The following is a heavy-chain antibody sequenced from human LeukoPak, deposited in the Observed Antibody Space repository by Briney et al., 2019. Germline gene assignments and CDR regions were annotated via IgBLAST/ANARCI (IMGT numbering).Heavy chain of an antibody. D-gene: IGHD3-10*02. CDR2: IYYSGST. CDR1: GGSISSYY. J-gene: IGHJ6*02. Sequence: SETLSLTCTVSGGSISSYYWSWIRQPPGKGLEWIGYIYYSGSTNYNPSLKSRVTLSVDTSKNQFSLKLSSVTAADTAVYYCARHNDYYVVGGMDVWGQGTTVTVSS. CDR3: ARHNDYYVVGGMDV. V-gene: IGHV4-59*08.